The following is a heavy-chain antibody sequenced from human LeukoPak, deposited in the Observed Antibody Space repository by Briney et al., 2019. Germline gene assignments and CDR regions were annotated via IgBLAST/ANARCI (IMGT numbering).Heavy chain of an antibody. Sequence: SETLSLTCTVSGGSISSYYWSWIRQPPGKGLEWIGYIYYSGTTNYNPSLKSRVTVSVDMSKNQFSLKLTSVTAADTAVYYCARDHAPYYYGSSEDWFDPWGQGTLVTVSS. V-gene: IGHV4-59*01. D-gene: IGHD3-10*01. CDR2: IYYSGTT. CDR3: ARDHAPYYYGSSEDWFDP. J-gene: IGHJ5*02. CDR1: GGSISSYY.